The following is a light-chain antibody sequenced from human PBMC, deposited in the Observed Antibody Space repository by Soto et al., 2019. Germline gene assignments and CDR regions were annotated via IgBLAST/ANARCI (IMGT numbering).Light chain of an antibody. CDR1: SSDVGAYNY. J-gene: IGLJ1*01. CDR3: SSFTRSNSYV. Sequence: QSARTQPASESRSPGQSITISCTGTSSDVGAYNYVSWYQQHPGKVPKLMIYDVSDRPSGVSNRFSGSKSGNTASLTISGLQAEDEADYYCSSFTRSNSYVFGTGTKVTIL. CDR2: DVS. V-gene: IGLV2-14*03.